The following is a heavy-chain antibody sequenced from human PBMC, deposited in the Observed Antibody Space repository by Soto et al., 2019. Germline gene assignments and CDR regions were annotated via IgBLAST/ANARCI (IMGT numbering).Heavy chain of an antibody. CDR3: ARVSGTSTGSSLVDDYYYYIDV. D-gene: IGHD3-10*01. Sequence: SETLSLTCTVSGGSISGYYWNWIRQPPGKGLEWIGYIYGSGGAKYNPSLRSRVIISVDTSRNQFSVKLGSVTAADTAVYYCARVSGTSTGSSLVDDYYYYIDVWGTGTTVTVSS. CDR1: GGSISGYY. CDR2: IYGSGGA. V-gene: IGHV4-59*01. J-gene: IGHJ6*03.